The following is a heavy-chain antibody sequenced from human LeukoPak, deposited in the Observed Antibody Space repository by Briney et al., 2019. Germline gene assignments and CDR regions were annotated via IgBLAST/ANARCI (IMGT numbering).Heavy chain of an antibody. CDR3: AKVGYNWGDFDY. J-gene: IGHJ4*02. CDR1: GFTFSSYG. CDR2: ISYDGSNK. D-gene: IGHD1-20*01. V-gene: IGHV3-30*18. Sequence: GRSLRLSCAASGFTFSSYGMHWVRQAPGKGLEWVAVISYDGSNKYYADSVKGRFTISRDNSKNTLYLQMNSLRAEDTAVYYCAKVGYNWGDFDYWGQGTLVTVSS.